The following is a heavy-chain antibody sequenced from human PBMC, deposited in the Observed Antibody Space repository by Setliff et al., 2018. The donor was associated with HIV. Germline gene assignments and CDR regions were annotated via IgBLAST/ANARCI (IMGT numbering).Heavy chain of an antibody. V-gene: IGHV1-18*01. CDR1: GYKFTGHH. D-gene: IGHD5-18*01. CDR3: ARRGDSYGLDPIYYYYYYMDV. CDR2: ITPFNGNT. J-gene: IGHJ6*03. Sequence: ASVKVSCKASGYKFTGHHIQWMRQAPGQGLEWMGWITPFNGNTNYAQKLQGRVTMTTDTSTSTAYMELRSLRSDDTAVYYCARRGDSYGLDPIYYYYYYMDVWGKGTTVTVSS.